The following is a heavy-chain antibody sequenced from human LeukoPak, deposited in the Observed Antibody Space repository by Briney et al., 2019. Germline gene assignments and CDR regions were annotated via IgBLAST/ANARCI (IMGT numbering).Heavy chain of an antibody. Sequence: ASVKVSCKASGYTFSTYYIHWVRQAPGEGLEWVGLIHPGVGPTNYAQKFRGRVTMTTDTATITVHMELTSLKSEDTAVYYCARDRPHNWFDPWGQGTLVTVSP. V-gene: IGHV1-46*01. CDR3: ARDRPHNWFDP. CDR2: IHPGVGPT. J-gene: IGHJ5*02. CDR1: GYTFSTYY.